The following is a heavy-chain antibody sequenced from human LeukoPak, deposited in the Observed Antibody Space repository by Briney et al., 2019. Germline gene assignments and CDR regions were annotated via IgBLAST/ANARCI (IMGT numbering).Heavy chain of an antibody. CDR3: AREGPHGSGIYYNPLDY. J-gene: IGHJ4*02. V-gene: IGHV4-34*01. D-gene: IGHD3-10*01. CDR2: INHSGST. Sequence: GSLRLSCAASGFTFSSYSMNWVRQAPGKGLEWIGEINHSGSTNYNPSLKSRVTMSVDTSKNQFSLKLSSVTAADTALYYCAREGPHGSGIYYNPLDYWGQGALVIVSS. CDR1: GFTFSSYS.